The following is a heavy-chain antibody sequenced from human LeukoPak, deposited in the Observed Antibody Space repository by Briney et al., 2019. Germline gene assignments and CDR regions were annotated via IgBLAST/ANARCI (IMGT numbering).Heavy chain of an antibody. CDR2: INPSGGST. V-gene: IGHV1-46*01. Sequence: ASVKVSCKASGYTFTSYYMHWVRQAPGQGLEWMGIINPSGGSTSYAQKFQGRVTMTRDTSTSTAYMELSSLRSEDTAVYYCARERYFDWSLDCWGQGTLVTVSS. D-gene: IGHD3-9*01. CDR1: GYTFTSYY. CDR3: ARERYFDWSLDC. J-gene: IGHJ4*02.